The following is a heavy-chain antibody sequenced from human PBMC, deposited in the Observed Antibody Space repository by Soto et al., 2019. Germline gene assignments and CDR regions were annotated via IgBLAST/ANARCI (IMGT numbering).Heavy chain of an antibody. CDR2: IIPIFGTA. D-gene: IGHD3-9*01. CDR3: ARSTKQDYDILTGYYNDAFDI. J-gene: IGHJ3*02. CDR1: GGTFSSYA. V-gene: IGHV1-69*13. Sequence: ASVKVSCKASGGTFSSYAISWVRQAPGQGLEWMGGIIPIFGTANYAQKFQGRVTITADESTSTAYMELSSLRSEDTAVYYCARSTKQDYDILTGYYNDAFDICGQGTLVTVS.